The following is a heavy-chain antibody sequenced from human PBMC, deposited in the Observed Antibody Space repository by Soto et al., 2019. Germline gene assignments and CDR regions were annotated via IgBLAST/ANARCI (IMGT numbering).Heavy chain of an antibody. D-gene: IGHD3-3*01. J-gene: IGHJ4*02. CDR2: INHSGST. Sequence: QVQLQQWGAGLLKPSETLSLTCAVYGGSFSGYYWSWIRQPPGKGLEWIGEINHSGSTNYNPSLKSRVTISVDTSKTQFSLKLSSVTAADTAVYYCARPYYDFWSGYYDYWGQGTLVTVSS. CDR3: ARPYYDFWSGYYDY. V-gene: IGHV4-34*01. CDR1: GGSFSGYY.